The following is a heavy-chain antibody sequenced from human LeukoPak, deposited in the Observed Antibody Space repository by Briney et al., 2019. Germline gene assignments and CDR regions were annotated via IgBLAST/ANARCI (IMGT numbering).Heavy chain of an antibody. CDR1: GDSITSSY. CDR2: IYYSGST. D-gene: IGHD3-22*01. CDR3: ATDYDSRRGAFDI. Sequence: SETLSLTCTVSGDSITSSYWSWIRQPPGKGLEWIAYIYYSGSTNYNPSLKSRVTISVDRSKNQFSLKLSSVTAADTAVYYCATDYDSRRGAFDIWGQGIMVTVSS. J-gene: IGHJ3*02. V-gene: IGHV4-59*12.